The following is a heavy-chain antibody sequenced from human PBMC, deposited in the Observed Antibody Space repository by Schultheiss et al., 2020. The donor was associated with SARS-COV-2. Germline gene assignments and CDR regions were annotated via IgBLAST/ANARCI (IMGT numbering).Heavy chain of an antibody. J-gene: IGHJ4*02. CDR2: ISAYNGNT. CDR3: ARDRGSGWVIDY. CDR1: GYTFTSYA. Sequence: ASVKVSCKASGYTFTSYAMHWVRQAPGQRLEWMGWISAYNGNTNYAQKLQGRVTMTTDTSTSTAYMELRSLRSEDTAVYYCARDRGSGWVIDYWGQGTLVTVSS. D-gene: IGHD6-19*01. V-gene: IGHV1-18*01.